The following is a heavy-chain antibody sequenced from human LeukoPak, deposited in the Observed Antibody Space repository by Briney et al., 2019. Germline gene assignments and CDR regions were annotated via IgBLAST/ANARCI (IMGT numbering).Heavy chain of an antibody. Sequence: PGGSLGLSCAASGFTFSSSGMHWVRQAPGKGRECVSYISSSSSTIYYADSVKGRFTISRDNAKNSLYLQMNSLRDEDTAVYYCARGIVVAAAFDIWGQGTMVTVSS. J-gene: IGHJ3*02. V-gene: IGHV3-48*02. CDR3: ARGIVVAAAFDI. CDR2: ISSSSSTI. CDR1: GFTFSSSG. D-gene: IGHD6-19*01.